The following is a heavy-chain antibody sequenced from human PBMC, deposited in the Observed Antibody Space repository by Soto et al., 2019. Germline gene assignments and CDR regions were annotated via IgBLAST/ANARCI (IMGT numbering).Heavy chain of an antibody. V-gene: IGHV3-23*01. J-gene: IGHJ4*01. CDR2: ISGSGGST. Sequence: GGSLRLSCAASGFTFSSYAMSWVRQAPGKGLEWVSAISGSGGSTYYADSVKGRFTISRDNSKNTLYLQMNSLRAEDTAVYYCAKLRRAYCGGDCYYDYWGHETLVTVSS. D-gene: IGHD2-21*02. CDR1: GFTFSSYA. CDR3: AKLRRAYCGGDCYYDY.